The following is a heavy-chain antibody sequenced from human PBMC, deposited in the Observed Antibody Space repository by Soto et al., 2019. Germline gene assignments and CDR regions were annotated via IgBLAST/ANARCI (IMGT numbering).Heavy chain of an antibody. CDR3: ARGPHYDFWSGYYTGWYYGMDV. CDR1: GYTFTSYA. Sequence: ASVKVSCKASGYTFTSYAMHWVRQAPGQRLEWMGWINTGNGNTKYSQKFQGRVTITRDTSASTAYMELSSLRSEDTAVYYCARGPHYDFWSGYYTGWYYGMDVWGQGTTVTVSS. D-gene: IGHD3-3*01. CDR2: INTGNGNT. J-gene: IGHJ6*02. V-gene: IGHV1-3*04.